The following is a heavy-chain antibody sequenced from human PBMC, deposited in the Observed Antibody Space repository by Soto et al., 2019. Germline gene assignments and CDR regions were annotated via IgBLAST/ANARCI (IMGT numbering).Heavy chain of an antibody. CDR1: GGSISTTYW. J-gene: IGHJ6*02. Sequence: QVQLQESGPGLVKPSGTLSLTCAVSGGSISTTYWWSWVRQSPGKGLEWIGEIHHGTGTNYNPSLTRRVTISLDTSKNQLFLRLTSVTVADTAVYYFARNDAYALDVWGQGTTVSVSS. D-gene: IGHD2-2*01. CDR3: ARNDAYALDV. CDR2: IHHGTGT. V-gene: IGHV4-4*02.